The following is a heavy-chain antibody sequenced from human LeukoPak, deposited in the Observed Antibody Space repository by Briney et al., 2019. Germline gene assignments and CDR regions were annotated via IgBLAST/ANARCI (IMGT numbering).Heavy chain of an antibody. D-gene: IGHD3-9*01. Sequence: PGGSLRLSCAASGFTVSSNYMSWVRQAPGKGLEWVSSISSSSSYIYYADSVKGRFTISRDNAKNSLYLQMNSLRAEDTAVYYCARDVTLTCFDYWGQGTLVTVSS. J-gene: IGHJ4*02. V-gene: IGHV3-21*01. CDR2: ISSSSSYI. CDR1: GFTVSSNY. CDR3: ARDVTLTCFDY.